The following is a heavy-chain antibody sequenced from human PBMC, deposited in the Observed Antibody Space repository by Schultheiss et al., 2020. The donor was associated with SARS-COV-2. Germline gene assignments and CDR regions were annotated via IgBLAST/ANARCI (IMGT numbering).Heavy chain of an antibody. D-gene: IGHD4-11*01. J-gene: IGHJ6*03. V-gene: IGHV4-61*08. CDR3: ARDSDYNRGNYYYYYYMDV. CDR2: IYYGGST. CDR1: GGSISSGGYY. Sequence: GSLRLSCTVSGGSISSGGYYWSWIRQHPGKGLEWIGYIYYGGSTNYNPSFKSRVTISADTSKNQLSLNLSSVTAADTAVYYCARDSDYNRGNYYYYYYMDVWGKGTTVTVSS.